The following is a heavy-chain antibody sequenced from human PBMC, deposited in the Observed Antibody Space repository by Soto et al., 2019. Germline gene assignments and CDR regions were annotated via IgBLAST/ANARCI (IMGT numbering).Heavy chain of an antibody. J-gene: IGHJ6*02. V-gene: IGHV3-23*01. CDR3: AKDPTDPQYTTSMDV. CDR2: ISGRGGST. Sequence: PGGSLRLSCAASGFTFSSYAMSWVRQAPGKGLEWVSAISGRGGSTYYADSVKGRFTISRDNSKNTLYLQMNSLRAEDTAVYYCAKDPTDPQYTTSMDVWGQGTTVTVSS. CDR1: GFTFSSYA. D-gene: IGHD2-2*02.